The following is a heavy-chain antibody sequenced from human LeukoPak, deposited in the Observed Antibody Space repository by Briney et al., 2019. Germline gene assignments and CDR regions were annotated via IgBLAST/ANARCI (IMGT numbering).Heavy chain of an antibody. V-gene: IGHV1-69*13. CDR1: EGTFSSYA. Sequence: GASVKVSCKASEGTFSSYAISWVRQAPGQGLEWMGGIIPIFGTANYAQKFQGRVTITADGSTSTAYMELSSLRSEDTAVYYCARGSRRETYYYYYYMDVWGKGTTVTVSS. J-gene: IGHJ6*03. CDR2: IIPIFGTA. CDR3: ARGSRRETYYYYYYMDV.